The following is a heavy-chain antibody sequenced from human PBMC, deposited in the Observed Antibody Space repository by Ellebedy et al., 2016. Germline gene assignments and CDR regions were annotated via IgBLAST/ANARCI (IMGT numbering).Heavy chain of an antibody. CDR2: ISSSSSYT. V-gene: IGHV3-11*05. D-gene: IGHD3-22*01. Sequence: GGSLRLXXAASGFTISDYYMSWIRQAPGNALEWVSYISSSSSYTNYADSVKGRFTISRDNAKNSLYLQMNSLRAEDTAVYYCARDPNYYYYDSSGYYYFDYWGQGTLVTVSS. CDR3: ARDPNYYYYDSSGYYYFDY. CDR1: GFTISDYY. J-gene: IGHJ4*02.